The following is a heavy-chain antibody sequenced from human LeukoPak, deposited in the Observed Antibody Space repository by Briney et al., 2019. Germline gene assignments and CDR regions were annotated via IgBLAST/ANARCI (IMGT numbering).Heavy chain of an antibody. Sequence: ASVKVSCKASGYTVTSYDINWVRQATGQGLEWMGWMNPNSGNTGYAQKFQGRVTITRNTSISTAYMELSSLRSEDTAVYYCARSSRYSSSWYLDYWGQGTLVTVSS. CDR2: MNPNSGNT. V-gene: IGHV1-8*03. CDR1: GYTVTSYD. CDR3: ARSSRYSSSWYLDY. J-gene: IGHJ4*02. D-gene: IGHD6-13*01.